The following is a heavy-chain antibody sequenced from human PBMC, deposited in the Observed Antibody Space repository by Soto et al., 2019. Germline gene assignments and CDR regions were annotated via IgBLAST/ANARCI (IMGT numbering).Heavy chain of an antibody. CDR3: ATMGYYDSSHKPFDY. J-gene: IGHJ4*02. CDR1: GGSFSGYY. Sequence: SETLSLTCAVYGGSFSGYYWSWIRQPPGKGLEWIGEINHSGSTNYNPSLKSRVTISVDTSKNQFSLKLSSVTAADTAVYYCATMGYYDSSHKPFDYWGQGTLVTVSS. D-gene: IGHD3-22*01. CDR2: INHSGST. V-gene: IGHV4-34*01.